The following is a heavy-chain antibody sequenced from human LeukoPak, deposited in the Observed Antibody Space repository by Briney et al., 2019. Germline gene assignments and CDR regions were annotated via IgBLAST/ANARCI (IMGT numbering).Heavy chain of an antibody. CDR3: ARDCSGGSCFQD. CDR2: ISYDGNVK. V-gene: IGHV3-30*04. Sequence: GGSLRLSCAASGFTFSSYAVHWVRQAPGKGLEWVAFISYDGNVKYYAPSVKGRFTLSRDNSKNTLYLQMNSLRAEDTAVYYCARDCSGGSCFQDWGQGALVTVSS. D-gene: IGHD2-15*01. J-gene: IGHJ4*02. CDR1: GFTFSSYA.